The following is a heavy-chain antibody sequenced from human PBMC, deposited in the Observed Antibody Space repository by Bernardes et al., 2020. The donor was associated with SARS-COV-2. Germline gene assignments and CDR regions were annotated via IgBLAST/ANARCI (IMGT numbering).Heavy chain of an antibody. CDR2: IYYTGST. V-gene: IGHV4-31*03. CDR1: GCSISSGGFY. D-gene: IGHD2-15*01. CDR3: ARCRVMVAANNWFDP. Sequence: SETLSLTCTVSGCSISSGGFYWSWIRHHPGKGLEWIGYIYYTGSTYYNPSLKSRVTISIDTSKNQFSLKLSSVTAADTAVYYCARCRVMVAANNWFDPWGQGTLVTVSS. J-gene: IGHJ5*02.